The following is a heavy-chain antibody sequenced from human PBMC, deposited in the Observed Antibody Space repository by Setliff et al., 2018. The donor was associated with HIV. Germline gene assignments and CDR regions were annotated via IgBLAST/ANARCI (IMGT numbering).Heavy chain of an antibody. Sequence: PSETLSLTCTVSGGSISSGDYYRSWIRQPPGKGLEWIGYSYYSGSTYYNPSLKSRVTISVDTSKNQFSLKLSSVTAADTAVYYCARASGRRNDAFDIWGQGTMVTVSS. J-gene: IGHJ3*02. CDR2: SYYSGST. CDR3: ARASGRRNDAFDI. V-gene: IGHV4-30-4*08. CDR1: GGSISSGDYY. D-gene: IGHD3-10*01.